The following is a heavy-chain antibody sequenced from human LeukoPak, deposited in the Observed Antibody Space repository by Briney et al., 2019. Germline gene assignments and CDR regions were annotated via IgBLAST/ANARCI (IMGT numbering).Heavy chain of an antibody. V-gene: IGHV4-59*01. D-gene: IGHD3-10*01. CDR2: IYYSGST. J-gene: IGHJ4*02. CDR3: ARERGAVDY. CDR1: GGSISSYY. Sequence: SQTLSLTCTVSGGSISSYYWSWIRQPPGKGLEWIGYIYYSGSTNYNPSLKSRVTISVDTSKNQFSLKLSSATAADTAVYYCARERGAVDYWGQGTLVTVSS.